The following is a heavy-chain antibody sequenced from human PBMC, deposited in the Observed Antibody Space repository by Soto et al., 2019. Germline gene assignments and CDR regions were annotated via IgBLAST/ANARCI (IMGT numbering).Heavy chain of an antibody. CDR3: VSDTNWEWRC. J-gene: IGHJ6*01. V-gene: IGHV3-23*01. CDR2: INYSGVST. CDR1: VFAFARND. D-gene: IGHD1-26*01. Sequence: VGSLRLSCASSVFAFARNDMNCVRHRPGKWLEWVSNINYSGVSTYYSDAVKGRFTISRDNSRNILHLEMNSLTVDDTAVYYCVSDTNWEWRCWGQGTTVKVSS.